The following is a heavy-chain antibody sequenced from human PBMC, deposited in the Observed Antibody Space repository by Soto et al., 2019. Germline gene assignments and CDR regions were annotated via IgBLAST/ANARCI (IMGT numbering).Heavy chain of an antibody. CDR2: IVVGSGNT. CDR1: GFTFTSSA. J-gene: IGHJ4*02. D-gene: IGHD5-12*01. Sequence: QMQLVQSGPEVKKPGTSVKVSCKASGFTFTSSAVQWVRQARGQRLEWIGWIVVGSGNTNYAQKFQERVTITRDMSTSTAYMEMSSLRSEDTAVYYCAAASLEMATTGCGYWGQGTLVTVSS. CDR3: AAASLEMATTGCGY. V-gene: IGHV1-58*01.